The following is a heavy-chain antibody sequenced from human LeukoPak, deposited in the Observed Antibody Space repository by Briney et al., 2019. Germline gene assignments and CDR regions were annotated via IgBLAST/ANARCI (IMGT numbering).Heavy chain of an antibody. Sequence: PSETLSLTCTVSGGSISSSSYYWGWIRQPPGTGLEWIGSIYYSGNTYYNPSFKSRVSISVDTSKNQFSLELNSVTAADTAVYYCARNATVTSFTFAYWGQGILVTVSS. CDR3: ARNATVTSFTFAY. CDR1: GGSISSSSYY. CDR2: IYYSGNT. J-gene: IGHJ4*02. V-gene: IGHV4-39*01. D-gene: IGHD4-17*01.